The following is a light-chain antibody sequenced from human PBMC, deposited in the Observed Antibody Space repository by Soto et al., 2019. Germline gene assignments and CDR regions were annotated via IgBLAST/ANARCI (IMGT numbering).Light chain of an antibody. V-gene: IGKV1-5*01. J-gene: IGKJ1*01. Sequence: DIQMTQSPSTLSASVGDRVTITCRASQSINSWLAWYLQKPGKAPQILIYDASTLKSGVPSRFSASGSGTEFTLIISSLQPDDSATYYCQQYTSYSWTFGQGTKVEI. CDR1: QSINSW. CDR3: QQYTSYSWT. CDR2: DAS.